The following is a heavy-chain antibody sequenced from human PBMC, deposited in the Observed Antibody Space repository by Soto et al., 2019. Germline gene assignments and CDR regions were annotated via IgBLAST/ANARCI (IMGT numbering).Heavy chain of an antibody. CDR2: ISAYNGNT. Sequence: ASVKVSCKASGYTFTSYGISWVRQAPGQGLEWMGWISAYNGNTNYAQKLQGRVTMTTDTSTSTAYMELRSLRSDDTAVYYCARDSESIAVADRYDSDYWGQGTLVTVSS. V-gene: IGHV1-18*01. J-gene: IGHJ4*02. CDR3: ARDSESIAVADRYDSDY. D-gene: IGHD6-19*01. CDR1: GYTFTSYG.